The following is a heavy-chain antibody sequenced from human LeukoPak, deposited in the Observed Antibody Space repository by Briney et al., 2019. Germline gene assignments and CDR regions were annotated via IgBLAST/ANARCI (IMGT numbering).Heavy chain of an antibody. D-gene: IGHD1-26*01. CDR3: VKDLSGTYSFDY. J-gene: IGHJ4*02. Sequence: GGSLRLSCSAAGFTFNTYTMHWVRQAPGNGLEYVSSISGGGGTTFYADSVRGRFTISRDNSRNTLYLQISSLTSEDTALYYCVKDLSGTYSFDYWGQGTLVTVSS. V-gene: IGHV3-64D*06. CDR1: GFTFNTYT. CDR2: ISGGGGTT.